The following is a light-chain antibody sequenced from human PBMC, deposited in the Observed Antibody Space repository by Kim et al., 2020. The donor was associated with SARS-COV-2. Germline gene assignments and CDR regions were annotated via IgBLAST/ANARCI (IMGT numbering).Light chain of an antibody. CDR3: NSRDSTGNHS. J-gene: IGLJ2*01. Sequence: VALGQTVRITCQGDSLRIFYASWYQQKPGQAPRLVIYAKTNRPSGIPDRFSGSTSGNTASLTITGAQAEDEADYYCNSRDSTGNHSFGGGTKLTVL. CDR2: AKT. CDR1: SLRIFY. V-gene: IGLV3-19*01.